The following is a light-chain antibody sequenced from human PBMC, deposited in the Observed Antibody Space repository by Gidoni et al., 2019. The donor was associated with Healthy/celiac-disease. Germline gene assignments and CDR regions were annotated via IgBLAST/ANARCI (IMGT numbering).Light chain of an antibody. J-gene: IGKJ4*01. CDR2: GAS. Sequence: EIVLTQSPGTLSLSPGQRATLSCRATQSVSSSYLAWYQQKPGQAPRLLIYGASSRATGIPDRFSGSGSGTDFTLTISRLEPEDFAVYYCQQYGNSPLTFGGXTTVEI. CDR1: QSVSSSY. V-gene: IGKV3-20*01. CDR3: QQYGNSPLT.